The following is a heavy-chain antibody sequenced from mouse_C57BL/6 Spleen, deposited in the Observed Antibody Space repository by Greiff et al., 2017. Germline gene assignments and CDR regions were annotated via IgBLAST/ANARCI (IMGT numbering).Heavy chain of an antibody. CDR2: IAPETGGT. Sequence: QVQLQQSGAELVRPGASVTLSCKASGYTFTDYEMHWVKQTPVHGLEWIGAIAPETGGTAYNQKFKGKAILTADKSSSTAYMELRSLTSEDSAVDYCTRPGGSNSLDYWGQGTTLTVSS. CDR3: TRPGGSNSLDY. J-gene: IGHJ2*01. CDR1: GYTFTDYE. V-gene: IGHV1-15*01. D-gene: IGHD2-5*01.